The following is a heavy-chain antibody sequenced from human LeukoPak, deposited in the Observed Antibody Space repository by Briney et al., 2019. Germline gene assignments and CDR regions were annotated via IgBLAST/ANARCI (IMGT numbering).Heavy chain of an antibody. Sequence: GGSLSLSCAASGFTFSSSAMSWVRQAQGLGLEWVSAISDSGGSTYYADSVKGRFTISRDTSKNTMYLQMNSLRDEATDVCYCAKGTMDGGKYYYYSSGGQGTLVTVSS. J-gene: IGHJ4*02. CDR3: AKGTMDGGKYYYYSS. V-gene: IGHV3-23*01. CDR1: GFTFSSSA. CDR2: ISDSGGST. D-gene: IGHD3-22*01.